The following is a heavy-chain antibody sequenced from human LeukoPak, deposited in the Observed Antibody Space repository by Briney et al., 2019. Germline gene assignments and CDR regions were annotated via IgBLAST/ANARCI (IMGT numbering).Heavy chain of an antibody. Sequence: GGSLRLSCAASGFTFGNAWMSWVRQAPGKGLEWVGRIKSKTDGGTTEYAGPVKGRFTISRGDSKNTLYLQMNSLKTEDTAVYYCAKTGYSSGWTFDYWGQGTLVTVSS. V-gene: IGHV3-15*01. CDR2: IKSKTDGGTT. D-gene: IGHD6-19*01. CDR3: AKTGYSSGWTFDY. CDR1: GFTFGNAW. J-gene: IGHJ4*02.